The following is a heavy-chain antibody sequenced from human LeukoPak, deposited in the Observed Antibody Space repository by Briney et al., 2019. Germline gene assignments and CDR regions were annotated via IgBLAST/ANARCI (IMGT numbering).Heavy chain of an antibody. CDR2: INPNSGGT. CDR1: GYTFTGYY. V-gene: IGHV1-2*06. J-gene: IGHJ4*02. Sequence: ASVKVSCKASGYTFTGYYMHWVRQAPGQGLEWMGRINPNSGGTNYAQKFQGRVTMTRDTSISTAYMDLSRLRSDDTAVYFCARAGYSRFVDDLDYWGQGTLVTVSS. D-gene: IGHD1-26*01. CDR3: ARAGYSRFVDDLDY.